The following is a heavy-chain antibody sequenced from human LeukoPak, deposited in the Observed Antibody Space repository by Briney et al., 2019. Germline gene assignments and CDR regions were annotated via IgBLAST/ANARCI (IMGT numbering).Heavy chain of an antibody. V-gene: IGHV5-51*01. J-gene: IGHJ4*02. CDR3: ARQEWLQSAIDY. CDR1: GYSFTCYW. D-gene: IGHD5-24*01. CDR2: IYPGDSDT. Sequence: SGESLKISCKGSGYSFTCYWIAWVRQMPRKGLEWMGIIYPGDSDTRYSPSFQGQVTISADKFIDTAYLQWSSLKASDTATYYSARQEWLQSAIDYWGQGTVVTVSS.